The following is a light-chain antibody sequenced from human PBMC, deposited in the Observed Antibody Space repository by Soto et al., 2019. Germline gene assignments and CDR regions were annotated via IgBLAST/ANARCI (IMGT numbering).Light chain of an antibody. Sequence: QSVLTQLRSVSASPGQTVTISCTGSSSNIGAGFDVHWYQQVPGSAPKLVLYSNTARPSGVPDPFSGSRSGSSGSLAITGLQPEDEADYYCQSYDSGVTGTGFGSGTKVTVL. CDR3: QSYDSGVTGTG. CDR2: SNT. V-gene: IGLV1-40*01. CDR1: SSNIGAGFD. J-gene: IGLJ1*01.